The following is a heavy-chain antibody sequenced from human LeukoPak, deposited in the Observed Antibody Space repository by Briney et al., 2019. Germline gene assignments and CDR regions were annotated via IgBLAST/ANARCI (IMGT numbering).Heavy chain of an antibody. CDR2: IRSKANSYAT. V-gene: IGHV3-73*01. CDR1: GFTSIGSA. CDR3: TPLDY. Sequence: GGSLRLSCAAYGFTSIGSAMHSVRQASGKGLEWVGRIRSKANSYATAYAASVKGRFTISRDDSKNTAYLQMNSLKTEDTAVYDCTPLDYWGQGTLVTVSS. J-gene: IGHJ4*02.